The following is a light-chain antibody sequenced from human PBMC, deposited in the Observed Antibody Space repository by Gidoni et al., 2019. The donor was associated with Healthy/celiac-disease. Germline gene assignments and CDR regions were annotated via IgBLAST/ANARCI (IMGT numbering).Light chain of an antibody. CDR3: QQRSNWPPALT. Sequence: EIVLTQSPATLSLSPGARATLSCRASQSVSSYLAWYQQKPGQDPRLLIYDASNRATGIPARFSGSGSGTDFTLTISSREPEDFAVYYCQQRSNWPPALTFGGGTKVEIK. J-gene: IGKJ4*01. V-gene: IGKV3-11*01. CDR2: DAS. CDR1: QSVSSY.